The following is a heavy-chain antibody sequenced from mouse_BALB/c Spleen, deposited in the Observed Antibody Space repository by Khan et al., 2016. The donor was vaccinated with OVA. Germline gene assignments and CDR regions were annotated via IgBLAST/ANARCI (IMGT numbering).Heavy chain of an antibody. Sequence: QLQLKESQAELARPGASMRMSCKTSAYTFPSNTMHWTKQRPGQGLECIGYLNPRSGYTNYNQNFNDKATLTADKSSSTAYMQLTILSSEDFALYYFARRTTEYTMDSGGQGTSITVSS. CDR3: ARRTTEYTMDS. V-gene: IGHV1-4*01. D-gene: IGHD2-14*01. CDR1: AYTFPSNT. CDR2: LNPRSGYT. J-gene: IGHJ4*01.